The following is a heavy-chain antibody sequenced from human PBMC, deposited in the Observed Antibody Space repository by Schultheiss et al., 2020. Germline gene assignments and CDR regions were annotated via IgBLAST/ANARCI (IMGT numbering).Heavy chain of an antibody. CDR1: GFTFNYAW. J-gene: IGHJ1*01. CDR2: IKGKIDGETT. V-gene: IGHV3-15*01. D-gene: IGHD2-15*01. Sequence: GSLRLSCAASGFTFNYAWMTWVRQAPGKGLEWVGRIKGKIDGETTDYAAPVKDRFTISRDDSRNTLYLQMNSLKTADTAVYYCTSEGCSGGGCYSNFWGQGTLVTVSS. CDR3: TSEGCSGGGCYSNF.